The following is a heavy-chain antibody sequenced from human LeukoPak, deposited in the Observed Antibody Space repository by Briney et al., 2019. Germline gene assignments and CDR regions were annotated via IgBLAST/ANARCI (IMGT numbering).Heavy chain of an antibody. CDR3: ARDLKGGYSYGLRAFDI. CDR2: INPNSGGT. J-gene: IGHJ3*02. V-gene: IGHV1-2*02. D-gene: IGHD5-18*01. CDR1: GYTFTGYY. Sequence: EASVKVSCKASGYTFTGYYMHWVRQAPGQGLEWMGWINPNSGGTNYAQKFQGRVTMTRDTSISTAYMELSRLRSDDTAVYYCARDLKGGYSYGLRAFDIWGQGTMVTVSS.